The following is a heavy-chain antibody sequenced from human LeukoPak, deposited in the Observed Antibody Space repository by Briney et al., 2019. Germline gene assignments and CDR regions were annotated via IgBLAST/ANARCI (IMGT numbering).Heavy chain of an antibody. D-gene: IGHD3-22*01. J-gene: IGHJ4*02. V-gene: IGHV3-53*01. Sequence: GGSLRLSCAASGFTVSSNYMSWVRQAPGKGLEWVSVIYSGGSTYYADSVKGRFTISRDNSKNTLYLQMNSLRAEDTAVYYCAKTLDSSGYPSYFDYWGQGTLVTVSS. CDR3: AKTLDSSGYPSYFDY. CDR2: IYSGGST. CDR1: GFTVSSNY.